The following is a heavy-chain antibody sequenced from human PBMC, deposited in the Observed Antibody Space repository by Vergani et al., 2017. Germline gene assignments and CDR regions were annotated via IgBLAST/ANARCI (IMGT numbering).Heavy chain of an antibody. J-gene: IGHJ2*01. Sequence: QVQLQQWGAGLLKPSETLSLTCAVYGGSFSGYYWSWIRQPPGKGLEWIGEINHSGSTNYNPSLKSRVTISVDTSKNQFSLKLSSVTAADTAMYYCAKGNYDFWSGYPSSYWYFDLWGRGTLVTVSS. V-gene: IGHV4-34*01. D-gene: IGHD3-3*01. CDR3: AKGNYDFWSGYPSSYWYFDL. CDR2: INHSGST. CDR1: GGSFSGYY.